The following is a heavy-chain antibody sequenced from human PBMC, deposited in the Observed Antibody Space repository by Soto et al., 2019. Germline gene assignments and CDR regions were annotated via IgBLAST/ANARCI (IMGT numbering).Heavy chain of an antibody. CDR2: ISYDGSNK. J-gene: IGHJ4*02. CDR1: GFTFSSYA. D-gene: IGHD6-19*01. V-gene: IGHV3-30-3*01. Sequence: QLHLVESGGGVVQPGMSLRLSCAASGFTFSSYAMHWVRQAPGKGLEWVTPISYDGSNKYYADSVKGRFTISRDNSKNTLYLQMNSLRGDDTAVYYCARGTAVPGQMAWGYWGQGSLVTVSS. CDR3: ARGTAVPGQMAWGY.